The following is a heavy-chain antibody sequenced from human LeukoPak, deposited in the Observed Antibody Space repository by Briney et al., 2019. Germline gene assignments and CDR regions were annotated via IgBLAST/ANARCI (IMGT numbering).Heavy chain of an antibody. CDR3: ASFGRSRNYYYYYMDV. V-gene: IGHV4-34*01. Sequence: SETLSLTCAVYGGSFSGYYWSWIRQPPGKGLEWIGEINHSGSTNYNPSLKSRVTISEDTSKNQFSLKLSSVTAADTAVYYCASFGRSRNYYYYYMDVWGKGTTVTVSS. CDR1: GGSFSGYY. D-gene: IGHD3-10*01. J-gene: IGHJ6*03. CDR2: INHSGST.